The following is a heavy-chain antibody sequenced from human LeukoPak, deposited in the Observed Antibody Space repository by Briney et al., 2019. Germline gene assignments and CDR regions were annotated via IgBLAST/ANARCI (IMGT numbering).Heavy chain of an antibody. D-gene: IGHD3-22*01. CDR2: IIPIFGTA. Sequence: GASVKVSCKASGGTFSSYAISWVRQAPGQGLEWMGGIIPIFGTANYAQKFQGRVTITMDESTSTAYMELSSLRSEDTAVYYCAXVXGYYYDSSGYYHLGAFDXWGXXXXVTV. CDR3: AXVXGYYYDSSGYYHLGAFDX. J-gene: IGHJ3*01. V-gene: IGHV1-69*05. CDR1: GGTFSSYA.